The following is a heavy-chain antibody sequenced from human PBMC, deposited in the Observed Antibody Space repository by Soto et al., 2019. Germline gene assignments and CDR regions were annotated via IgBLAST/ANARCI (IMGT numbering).Heavy chain of an antibody. D-gene: IGHD1-26*01. J-gene: IGHJ6*02. CDR3: SALGV. CDR1: GFNFINAW. V-gene: IGHV3-15*07. Sequence: EVQLVESGGGLVEPGGSLRLSCAASGFNFINAWMHWVRQAPGKGLEWVGRIKSKTDGGTTDYAAPVKGRFIISRDDSKNTLYLQINSQKMEDTAVYYCSALGVWGQGTTVTVSS. CDR2: IKSKTDGGTT.